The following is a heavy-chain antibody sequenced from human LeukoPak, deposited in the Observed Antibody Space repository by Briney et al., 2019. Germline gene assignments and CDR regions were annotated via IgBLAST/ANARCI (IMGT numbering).Heavy chain of an antibody. CDR3: ARGYCSSTSCYVFDNWFDP. V-gene: IGHV4-39*07. CDR2: IYYSGST. CDR1: GFTFSNFWM. Sequence: PGGSLRLSCTASGFTFSNFWMGWVRQPPGKGLEWIGSIYYSGSTYYNPSLKSRVTITVDTSKNQFSLKLSSVTAADTAVYYCARGYCSSTSCYVFDNWFDPWGQGTLVTVSS. D-gene: IGHD2-2*01. J-gene: IGHJ5*02.